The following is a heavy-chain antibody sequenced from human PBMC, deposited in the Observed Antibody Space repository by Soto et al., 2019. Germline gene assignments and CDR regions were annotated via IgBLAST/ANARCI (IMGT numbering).Heavy chain of an antibody. CDR2: ISAYNGNT. D-gene: IGHD2-15*01. V-gene: IGHV1-18*04. J-gene: IGHJ6*02. CDR3: ARDRGGGSSTRAWYYGMGV. Sequence: ASVKVSCKASGYTFTSYGISWVRQAPGQGLEWMGWISAYNGNTNYAQKLQGRVTMTTDTSTSTAYMELRSLRSDDTAVYYCARDRGGGSSTRAWYYGMGVWGQGPTVTVSS. CDR1: GYTFTSYG.